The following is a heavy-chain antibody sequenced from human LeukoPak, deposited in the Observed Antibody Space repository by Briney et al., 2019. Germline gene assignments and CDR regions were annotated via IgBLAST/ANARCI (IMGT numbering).Heavy chain of an antibody. CDR3: ARLDRSSSSWYATVGWFDP. D-gene: IGHD6-13*01. J-gene: IGHJ5*02. CDR1: GGTFSSYA. V-gene: IGHV1-69*06. CDR2: IIPIFGTA. Sequence: ASVKVSCKASGGTFSSYAISWVRQAPGQGLEWMGGIIPIFGTANYAQKFQGRVTITADTSTSTAYMELRSLRSDDTAVYYCARLDRSSSSWYATVGWFDPWGQGTLVTVSS.